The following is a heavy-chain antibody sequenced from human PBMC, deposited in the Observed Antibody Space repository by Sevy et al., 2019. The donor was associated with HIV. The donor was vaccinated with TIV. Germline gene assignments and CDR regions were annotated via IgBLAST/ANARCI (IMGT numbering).Heavy chain of an antibody. Sequence: GGSLRLSCAASGFTFSTYAMTWVRQAPGKGLEWVSVISYSGGSTYYADSVRGQFTISRDNSKNTLYLQMNSLRVEDTAVYYCAKERVSGTYYTGDFDYWGQRTLVTVSS. V-gene: IGHV3-23*01. CDR1: GFTFSTYA. CDR3: AKERVSGTYYTGDFDY. J-gene: IGHJ4*02. D-gene: IGHD3-10*01. CDR2: ISYSGGST.